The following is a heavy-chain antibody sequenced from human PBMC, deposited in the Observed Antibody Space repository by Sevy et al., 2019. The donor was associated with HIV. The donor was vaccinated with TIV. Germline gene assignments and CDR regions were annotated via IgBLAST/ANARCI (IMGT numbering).Heavy chain of an antibody. CDR2: ISAYNGNT. D-gene: IGHD3-22*01. J-gene: IGHJ1*01. V-gene: IGHV1-18*01. Sequence: ASVKVSCKASGYTFTSYGISWVRQAPGQGLEWMGWISAYNGNTNYAQKLQGRVTMTTDTSTSTAHMELRSLRSDDTAVYYCATTMYYYDSSGYSFQHWGQGTLVTVSS. CDR3: ATTMYYYDSSGYSFQH. CDR1: GYTFTSYG.